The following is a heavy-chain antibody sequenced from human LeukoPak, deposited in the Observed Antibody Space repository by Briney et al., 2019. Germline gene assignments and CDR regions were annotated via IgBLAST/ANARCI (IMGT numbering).Heavy chain of an antibody. D-gene: IGHD1-1*01. V-gene: IGHV4-59*12. CDR3: ARGRRTGFEYYYMDV. CDR2: IYYSGST. J-gene: IGHJ6*03. CDR1: GGSISNYY. Sequence: SETLSLTCTVSGGSISNYYWSWIRQSPVKGLEWIGFIYYSGSTNYNPSLKSRVTISVDTSKNQFSLKLSSVTAADTAVYYCARGRRTGFEYYYMDVWGKGTTVTVSS.